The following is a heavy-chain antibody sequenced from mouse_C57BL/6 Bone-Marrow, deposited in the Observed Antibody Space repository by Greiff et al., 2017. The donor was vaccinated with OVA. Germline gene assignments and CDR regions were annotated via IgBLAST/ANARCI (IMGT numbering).Heavy chain of an antibody. CDR3: ASRGRYYGSSPFAY. D-gene: IGHD1-1*01. CDR2: IWGVGST. CDR1: GFSLTSYG. J-gene: IGHJ3*01. Sequence: VQGVESGPGLVAPSQSLSITCTVSGFSLTSYGVDWVRQSPGKGLEWLGVIWGVGSTNYNSALKSRLSISKDNSKSQVFLKMNSLQTDDTAMYYCASRGRYYGSSPFAYWGQGTLVTVSA. V-gene: IGHV2-6*01.